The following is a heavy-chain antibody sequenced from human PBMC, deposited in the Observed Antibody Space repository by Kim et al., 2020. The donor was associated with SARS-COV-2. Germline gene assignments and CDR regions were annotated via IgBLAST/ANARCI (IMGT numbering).Heavy chain of an antibody. CDR3: AKAMTGSNLIALDR. V-gene: IGHV3-23*01. Sequence: GGSLRLSCAASGFTFSASGMTWVRRAPGEGLECVSGINSIGDSTYYADSVKGRFTISRDNSKNTLFLQMNSLRADDTAIYYCAKAMTGSNLIALDRWGQG. CDR2: INSIGDST. D-gene: IGHD3-9*01. J-gene: IGHJ5*02. CDR1: GFTFSASG.